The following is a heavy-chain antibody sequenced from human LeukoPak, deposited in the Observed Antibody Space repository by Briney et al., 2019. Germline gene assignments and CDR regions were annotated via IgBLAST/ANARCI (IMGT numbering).Heavy chain of an antibody. Sequence: GGSLRLSCAASGFTFSSYSMNWVRQAPGKGLEWVSSISSSSSYIYYADSVKGRFTISRDNANNSLYLQMNSLRAEDTAVYYCARVGAIYCTNGVCPPFEYWGQRTLVTASS. V-gene: IGHV3-21*01. CDR2: ISSSSSYI. CDR1: GFTFSSYS. D-gene: IGHD2-8*01. J-gene: IGHJ4*02. CDR3: ARVGAIYCTNGVCPPFEY.